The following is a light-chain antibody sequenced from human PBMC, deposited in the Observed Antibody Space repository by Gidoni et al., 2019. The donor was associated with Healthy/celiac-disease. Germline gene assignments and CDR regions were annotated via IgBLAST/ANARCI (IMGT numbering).Light chain of an antibody. Sequence: DIVMTQSPLSLPVTPGEPASISCRSSQSLLHSNGYTYLDWYLQKPGQSPQLLIYLGSNRASGVPDRFSGSGSGTDFTLKISRVEAGDVGVYYCMQALQTPRTFXPXTKVDIK. J-gene: IGKJ3*01. CDR3: MQALQTPRT. CDR1: QSLLHSNGYTY. CDR2: LGS. V-gene: IGKV2-28*01.